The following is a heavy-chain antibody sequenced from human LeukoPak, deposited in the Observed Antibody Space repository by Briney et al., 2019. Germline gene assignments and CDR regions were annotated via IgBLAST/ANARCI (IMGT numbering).Heavy chain of an antibody. CDR1: GGTFSSYA. Sequence: GASVKVSCKASGGTFSSYAISWVRQAPEQGLEWMGRIIPIFGTANYAQKFQGRVTITTDESTSTAYMELSSLRSEDTAVYYCARTRYYDSSGGDYWGQGTLVTVSS. V-gene: IGHV1-69*05. J-gene: IGHJ4*02. CDR2: IIPIFGTA. CDR3: ARTRYYDSSGGDY. D-gene: IGHD3-22*01.